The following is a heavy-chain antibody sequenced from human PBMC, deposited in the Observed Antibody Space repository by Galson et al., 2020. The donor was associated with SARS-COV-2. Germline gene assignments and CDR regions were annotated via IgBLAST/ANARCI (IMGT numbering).Heavy chain of an antibody. CDR3: VKWADAFHI. CDR1: GFTFSSFW. J-gene: IGHJ3*02. CDR2: IKKDGSEK. Sequence: GESLKIPCAASGFTFSSFWMSWVRQAPGKGLEWVANIKKDGSEKYYVDSVKGRFTISRDNAKNALYLQMNSLRAEDTALYYCVKWADAFHIWGQGTMVTVSS. V-gene: IGHV3-7*01. D-gene: IGHD1-26*01.